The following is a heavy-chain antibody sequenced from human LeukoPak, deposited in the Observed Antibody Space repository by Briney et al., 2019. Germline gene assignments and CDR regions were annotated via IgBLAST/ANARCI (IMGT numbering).Heavy chain of an antibody. J-gene: IGHJ3*02. V-gene: IGHV1-2*02. CDR3: AKDLSTDGPRSAFDI. CDR2: INPNSGGT. CDR1: GYTFAGYY. Sequence: ATVKVSCKASGYTFAGYYMYWVRQAPGQGLEWMGWINPNSGGTNYAQKFQGRVTMTRDTSISTAYMELSRLRSDDTAVYYCAKDLSTDGPRSAFDIWGQGTMVTVSS. D-gene: IGHD3/OR15-3a*01.